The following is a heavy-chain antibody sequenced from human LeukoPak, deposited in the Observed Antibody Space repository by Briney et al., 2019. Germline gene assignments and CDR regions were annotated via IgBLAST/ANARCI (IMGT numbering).Heavy chain of an antibody. CDR1: GGSFSGYY. D-gene: IGHD4-17*01. Sequence: SETPSLTCAVYGGSFSGYYWSWIRQPPGKGLEWIGEINHSGSTNYNPSLKSRVTISVDTSKNQFSLKLSSVTAADTAVYYCAGGGDYGDYYFDYWGQGTLVTVSS. CDR2: INHSGST. V-gene: IGHV4-34*01. CDR3: AGGGDYGDYYFDY. J-gene: IGHJ4*02.